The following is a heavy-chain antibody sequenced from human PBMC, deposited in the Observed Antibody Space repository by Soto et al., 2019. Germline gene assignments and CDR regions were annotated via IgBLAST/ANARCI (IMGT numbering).Heavy chain of an antibody. CDR2: ISYDGSNK. J-gene: IGHJ6*02. CDR1: GFTFSSYG. V-gene: IGHV3-30*18. Sequence: QVQLVESGGGVVQPGRSLRLSCAASGFTFSSYGMHWVRQAPGKGLEWVAVISYDGSNKYYADSVKGRFTISRDNSKNTLYLQMNSLRAEDTAVYYCAKDRSGSYYLSSYYYYGMDVWGQGTTVTVSS. CDR3: AKDRSGSYYLSSYYYYGMDV. D-gene: IGHD1-26*01.